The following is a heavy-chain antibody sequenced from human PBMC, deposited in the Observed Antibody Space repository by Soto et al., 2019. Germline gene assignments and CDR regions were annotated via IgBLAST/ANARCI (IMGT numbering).Heavy chain of an antibody. J-gene: IGHJ6*02. V-gene: IGHV1-3*01. CDR1: GYTFTSYA. CDR3: ARAQTTGDYAAFSSYGMDV. Sequence: ASVKVSCKASGYTFTSYAMHWVRQAPGQRLEWMGWINAGNGNTKYSQKFQGRVTITRDTSASTAYMELSSLRSEDTAVYYCARAQTTGDYAAFSSYGMDVWGQGTTVTVSS. CDR2: INAGNGNT. D-gene: IGHD4-17*01.